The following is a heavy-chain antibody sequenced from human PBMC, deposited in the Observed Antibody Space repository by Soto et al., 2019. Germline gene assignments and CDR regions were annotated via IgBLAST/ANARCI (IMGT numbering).Heavy chain of an antibody. D-gene: IGHD3-9*01. V-gene: IGHV1-46*03. CDR1: GYTFTSYY. J-gene: IGHJ6*02. Sequence: ASVKVSCKASGYTFTSYYMHWVRQAPGQGLEWMGIINPSGGSTSYAQKYQGRVTMTRDTSTSTVYMELSSLRSEDTAVYYCASSMLWEDILPGRYGMDVWGQGTTVTVSS. CDR2: INPSGGST. CDR3: ASSMLWEDILPGRYGMDV.